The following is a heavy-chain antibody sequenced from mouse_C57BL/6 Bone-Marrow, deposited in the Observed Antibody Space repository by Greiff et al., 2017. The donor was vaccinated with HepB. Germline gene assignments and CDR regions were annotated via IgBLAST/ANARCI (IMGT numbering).Heavy chain of an antibody. Sequence: VQLQQSGAELVRPGTSVKMSCKASGYTFTNYWIGWAKQRPGHGLEWIGDIYPGGGYTNYNEKFKGKATLTADKSSSTAYMQFSSLTSEDSAIYYCARKGTTWAMDYWGQGTSVTVSS. CDR1: GYTFTNYW. CDR3: ARKGTTWAMDY. CDR2: IYPGGGYT. D-gene: IGHD1-1*01. V-gene: IGHV1-63*01. J-gene: IGHJ4*01.